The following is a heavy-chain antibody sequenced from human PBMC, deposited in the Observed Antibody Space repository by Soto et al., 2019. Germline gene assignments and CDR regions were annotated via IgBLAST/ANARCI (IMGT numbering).Heavy chain of an antibody. CDR2: IYDSEST. CDR3: ARDQISGSAVEF. D-gene: IGHD5-12*01. CDR1: GGSISTTNW. V-gene: IGHV4-4*02. Sequence: SETLSLTCAVSGGSISTTNWWSWVRQPPGKGLEWIGEIYDSESTNYNPSLKSRVSMSVDKSKKQFSLRLSSVTAADTYVYYCARDQISGSAVEFWGHGTMVTVSS. J-gene: IGHJ3*01.